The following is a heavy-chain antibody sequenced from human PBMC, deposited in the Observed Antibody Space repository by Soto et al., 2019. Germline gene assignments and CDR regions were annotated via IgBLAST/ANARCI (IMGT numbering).Heavy chain of an antibody. CDR1: GGTFGNSA. J-gene: IGHJ6*02. D-gene: IGHD1-26*01. CDR3: ARDNVRQQIGGNYYNGMDV. V-gene: IGHV1-69*12. Sequence: QVQLVQSGAEVKKPGSSVTVSCKASGGTFGNSAISWVRQAPGQGLEWMGGIITIFPTPDYAQKFQGRVTITADESTSTADMEFTSLSSEGRSVYFFARDNVRQQIGGNYYNGMDVWGQGTRVTV. CDR2: IITIFPTP.